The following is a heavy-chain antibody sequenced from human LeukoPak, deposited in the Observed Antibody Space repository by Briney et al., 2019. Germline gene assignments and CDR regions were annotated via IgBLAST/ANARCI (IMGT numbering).Heavy chain of an antibody. Sequence: SETLSLTCTVSGGSIGSSCWSWIRQTPGKGLEWLGYIYFSGSTDYNPSLKSRVTISVDTSKNQFSLELSSVTAADTAVYYCARHYSGSYSVLDYWGQGTLVTVSS. CDR3: ARHYSGSYSVLDY. J-gene: IGHJ4*02. CDR2: IYFSGST. D-gene: IGHD1-26*01. V-gene: IGHV4-59*08. CDR1: GGSIGSSC.